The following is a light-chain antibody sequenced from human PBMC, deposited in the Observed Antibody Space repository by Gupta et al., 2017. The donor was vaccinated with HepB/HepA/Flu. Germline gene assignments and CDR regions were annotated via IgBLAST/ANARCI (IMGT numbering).Light chain of an antibody. V-gene: IGLV3-21*04. CDR3: QVWDSSSDHVV. CDR1: NIGSKS. CDR2: YDS. Sequence: SSVLTQPHSVSVAPGKPARITCGGNNIGSKSVHWYQQKPGQAPVLVIYYDSDRPSGIPERFAGSNSGNTATLTISRVEAGDEADYYCQVWDSSSDHVVFGGGTKLTVL. J-gene: IGLJ2*01.